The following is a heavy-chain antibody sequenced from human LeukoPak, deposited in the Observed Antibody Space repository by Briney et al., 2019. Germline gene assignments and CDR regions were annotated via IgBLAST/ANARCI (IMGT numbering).Heavy chain of an antibody. V-gene: IGHV4-38-2*02. CDR2: IYHSGST. CDR3: ARAGKYCSSTSCYKNDAFDI. Sequence: SETLSLTGTVSGYSISSGYYWGWIRQPPGKGLAWIGSIYHSGSTYYNPSLKSRVTISVDRSKNQFSLKLSSVTAADTAVYYCARAGKYCSSTSCYKNDAFDIWGQGTMVTVSS. J-gene: IGHJ3*02. CDR1: GYSISSGYY. D-gene: IGHD2-2*02.